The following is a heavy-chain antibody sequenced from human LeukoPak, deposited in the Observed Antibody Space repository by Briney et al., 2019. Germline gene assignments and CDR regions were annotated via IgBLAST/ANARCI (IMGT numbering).Heavy chain of an antibody. Sequence: PSETLSLTCTVSGGSISSYYWSWIRQPPGKGLEWIGYIYSSGSTNYNPSLKSRVTISVDTSKNQFSLKLSSVTAADTAVYYCARHRMYYDSSGYYWFDPWGQGTLVTVSS. CDR2: IYSSGST. V-gene: IGHV4-59*08. CDR3: ARHRMYYDSSGYYWFDP. CDR1: GGSISSYY. D-gene: IGHD3-22*01. J-gene: IGHJ5*02.